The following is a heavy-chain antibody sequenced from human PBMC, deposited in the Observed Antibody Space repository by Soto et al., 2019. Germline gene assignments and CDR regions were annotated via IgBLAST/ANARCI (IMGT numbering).Heavy chain of an antibody. CDR2: ISAHNGNT. D-gene: IGHD1-1*01. CDR1: GYTFTSYG. J-gene: IGHJ4*02. V-gene: IGHV1-18*01. CDR3: ARGRYGDY. Sequence: QVHLVQSGAEVKKPGASVKVSCKASGYTFTSYGITWVRQAPGQGLEWMGWISAHNGNTDYAQKLQGRVTVTRDNSTSTAYMELRSLGSDDRAVYSCARGRYGDYWGQGALVTVSS.